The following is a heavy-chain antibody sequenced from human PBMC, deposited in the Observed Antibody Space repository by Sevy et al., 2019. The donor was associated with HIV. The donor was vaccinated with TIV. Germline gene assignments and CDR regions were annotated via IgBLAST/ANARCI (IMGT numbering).Heavy chain of an antibody. CDR3: AKDSFSGWSDYYYGMDV. J-gene: IGHJ6*02. Sequence: GGSLRLSCAASGFTFSSYGMHWVRQAPGKGLEWVAVISYDGSNKYYADSVKGRFTISRDNSKNTLYLQMNSLRAEDTAVYYCAKDSFSGWSDYYYGMDVWGQGTTVTVSS. V-gene: IGHV3-30*18. CDR2: ISYDGSNK. CDR1: GFTFSSYG. D-gene: IGHD6-19*01.